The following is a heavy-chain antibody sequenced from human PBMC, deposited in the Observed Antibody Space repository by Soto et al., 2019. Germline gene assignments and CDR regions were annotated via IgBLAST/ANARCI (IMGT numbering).Heavy chain of an antibody. CDR3: AAGYYFDY. D-gene: IGHD3-10*01. CDR2: IIPIFGTT. Sequence: QVQLVQSGAEVKKPGSSVKVSCKASEAPLRSHPFSGVRQAPEKGLEWMGGIIPIFGTTNYAQKFQGRVTITADESTSTAYMELNSLRSEDTALYYCAAGYYFDYWGQGTLVTVSS. J-gene: IGHJ4*02. CDR1: EAPLRSHP. V-gene: IGHV1-69*01.